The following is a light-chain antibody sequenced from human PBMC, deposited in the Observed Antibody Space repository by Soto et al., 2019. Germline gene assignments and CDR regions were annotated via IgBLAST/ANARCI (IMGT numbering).Light chain of an antibody. CDR1: SRDVGNYNY. Sequence: QSVLTQPASVSGSLGQSITISCTGTSRDVGNYNYVSWYQHHTGRAPKLVIYDVNNRHAGISNRFSGSKSDTTASQIIFGLQAEDEADYYCSSYTSSSNLIFGGGTKLTVL. CDR2: DVN. V-gene: IGLV2-14*03. J-gene: IGLJ2*01. CDR3: SSYTSSSNLI.